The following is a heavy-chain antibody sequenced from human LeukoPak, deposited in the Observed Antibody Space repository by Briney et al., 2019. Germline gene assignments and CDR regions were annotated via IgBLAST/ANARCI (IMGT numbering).Heavy chain of an antibody. CDR2: INPISGGT. D-gene: IGHD3-16*02. J-gene: IGHJ6*02. CDR3: ASTYYDYVWGSYRFYGMDV. V-gene: IGHV1-2*02. CDR1: GYTFTGYY. Sequence: GASVKVSCKASGYTFTGYYMHWVRQAPGQGREWMGWINPISGGTNYAQKFQGRVTMTRDTSTSTAYMELSRLRSDNTAVYYCASTYYDYVWGSYRFYGMDVWGQGTTVTVSS.